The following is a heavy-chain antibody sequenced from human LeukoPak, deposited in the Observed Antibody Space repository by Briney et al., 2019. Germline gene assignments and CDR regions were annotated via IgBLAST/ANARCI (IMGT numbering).Heavy chain of an antibody. CDR3: ARESDIVVVPAAAPYGMDV. V-gene: IGHV1-69*13. CDR2: IIPIFGTA. CDR1: GGTFSSYA. D-gene: IGHD2-2*01. Sequence: ASVKVSCKASGGTFSSYAISWMRQAPGQGLEWMGGIIPIFGTANYAQKFQGRVTITADESTSTAYMELSSLRSEDTAVYYCARESDIVVVPAAAPYGMDVWGQGTTVTVSS. J-gene: IGHJ6*02.